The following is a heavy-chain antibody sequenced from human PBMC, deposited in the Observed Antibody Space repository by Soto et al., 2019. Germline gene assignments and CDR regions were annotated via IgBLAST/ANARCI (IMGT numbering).Heavy chain of an antibody. CDR3: AGDAHRHENGRDM. J-gene: IGHJ3*02. CDR1: GFTFSHYG. Sequence: QVQLVESGGGVVQPGRSLRLSCAASGFTFSHYGLHWFRQAPGKGLEWLAVILNDGSDQKYGDSVKGRVTISRDNTKNTLDLQMNSQRDEDTAGSYGAGDAHRHENGRDMWGQGTMVTVSS. CDR2: ILNDGSDQ. V-gene: IGHV3-33*05. D-gene: IGHD2-8*01.